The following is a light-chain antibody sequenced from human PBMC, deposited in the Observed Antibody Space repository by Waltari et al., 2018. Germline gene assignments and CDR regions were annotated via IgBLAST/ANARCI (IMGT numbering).Light chain of an antibody. CDR1: QSINPD. CDR3: QRAST. J-gene: IGKJ3*01. CDR2: DAS. V-gene: IGKV3-11*01. Sequence: EIVLTQSPATLSLSPGERATLSCRASQSINPDLAWYQHRPGQAPRLLIYDASNRSTGVPARFSGSGAGTDFSLTISSLEPQDFAVYYCQRASTFGPGTRVDIK.